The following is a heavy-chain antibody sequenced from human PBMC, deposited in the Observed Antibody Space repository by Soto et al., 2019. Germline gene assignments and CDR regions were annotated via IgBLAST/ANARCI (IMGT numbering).Heavy chain of an antibody. V-gene: IGHV4-31*03. CDR3: ARESGGYESSTRYGLDV. CDR2: IYYSGST. CDR1: GGSIISVGDY. D-gene: IGHD6-25*01. Sequence: SETLSLTCSVAGGSIISVGDYWTWIRHQPGNGLECIGYIYYSGSTDYNPYIKSRVTISVERSKNQFSLNLSSVPAADTAIYYCARESGGYESSTRYGLDVWGQGTTVTVSS. J-gene: IGHJ6*02.